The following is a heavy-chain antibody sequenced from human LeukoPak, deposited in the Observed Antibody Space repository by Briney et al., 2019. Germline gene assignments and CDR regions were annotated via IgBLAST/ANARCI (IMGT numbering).Heavy chain of an antibody. J-gene: IGHJ6*03. CDR2: INHSGST. D-gene: IGHD6-19*01. Sequence: SETLSLTCAVYGGSFSGYYWSWIRQPPGKGLEWIGEINHSGSTNYNPSLKSRVTISVDTSKNQFSLKLSSVTAADTAVYYCARGDSSGWYFRPDYYYYMDVWGKGTTVTVSS. CDR1: GGSFSGYY. CDR3: ARGDSSGWYFRPDYYYYMDV. V-gene: IGHV4-34*01.